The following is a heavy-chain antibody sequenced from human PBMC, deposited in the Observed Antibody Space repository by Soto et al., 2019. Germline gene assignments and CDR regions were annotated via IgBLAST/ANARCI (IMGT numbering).Heavy chain of an antibody. J-gene: IGHJ5*02. V-gene: IGHV4-39*01. CDR1: GGSISSSSYY. D-gene: IGHD3-9*01. CDR3: ARQPLRYFDWLLDNWFDP. Sequence: PSETLSLTCTVSGGSISSSSYYWGWIRQPPGKGLEWIGSIYYSGSTYYNPSLKSRVTISVDTSKNQFSLKLSSVTAADTAVYYCARQPLRYFDWLLDNWFDPWGQGTLVTVSS. CDR2: IYYSGST.